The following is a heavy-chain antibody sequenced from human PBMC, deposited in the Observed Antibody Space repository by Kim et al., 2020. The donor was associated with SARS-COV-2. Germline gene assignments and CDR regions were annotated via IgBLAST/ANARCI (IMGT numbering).Heavy chain of an antibody. D-gene: IGHD1-1*01. V-gene: IGHV3-73*01. J-gene: IGHJ3*01. CDR2: IRSKANTYAT. Sequence: GGSLRLSCAASGFTFSVSAIHWVRQASGNGLEWVGRIRSKANTYATAYAASVQGRFSISRDDSKNTAYLQMNSLQTEDTAVYYCTSVPGTTLAFWYDFD. CDR3: TSVPGTTLAFWYDFD. CDR1: GFTFSVSA.